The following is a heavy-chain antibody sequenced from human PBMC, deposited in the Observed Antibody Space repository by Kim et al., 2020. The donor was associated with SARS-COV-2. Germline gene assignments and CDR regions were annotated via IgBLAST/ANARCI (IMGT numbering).Heavy chain of an antibody. J-gene: IGHJ4*02. CDR2: INPSGGSA. Sequence: ASVKVSCKASGYTFISYYIHWVRQAPGQGLEWMGIINPSGGSASFAQKFRGKVTMTRDTSTSTVYMELTSLRSEDTAVYYCARDDGSGSSPVGYWGQGTLVTVSS. D-gene: IGHD3-10*01. V-gene: IGHV1-46*01. CDR3: ARDDGSGSSPVGY. CDR1: GYTFISYY.